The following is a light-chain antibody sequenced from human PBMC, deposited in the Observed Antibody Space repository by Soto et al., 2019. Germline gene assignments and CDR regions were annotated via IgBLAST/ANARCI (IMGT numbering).Light chain of an antibody. CDR3: QSYDISLHNYV. CDR1: TSNIGAPYD. Sequence: QSVLTQPPSVSGAPGQRVSISCTGSTSNIGAPYDVHWYQHLPGAAPKLLIYGDNNRPSGVPDRVSGSKSGTSASLAITSLQAEDEADYYCQSYDISLHNYVFGTGTKVTVL. CDR2: GDN. V-gene: IGLV1-40*01. J-gene: IGLJ1*01.